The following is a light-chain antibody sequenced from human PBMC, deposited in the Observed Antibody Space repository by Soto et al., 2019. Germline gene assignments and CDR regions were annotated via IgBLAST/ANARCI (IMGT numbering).Light chain of an antibody. Sequence: SVLTQPAAVSGSPGQSITISCTGTSNDIGRYNYVSWYQQHPGKAPKLIIYDVSNRPSGVSNRFSGSKSGNTASLTVSGLQAEDEADYFCCSYTSSSTTTYLLGTGTKVTVL. J-gene: IGLJ1*01. CDR2: DVS. V-gene: IGLV2-14*01. CDR3: CSYTSSSTTTYL. CDR1: SNDIGRYNY.